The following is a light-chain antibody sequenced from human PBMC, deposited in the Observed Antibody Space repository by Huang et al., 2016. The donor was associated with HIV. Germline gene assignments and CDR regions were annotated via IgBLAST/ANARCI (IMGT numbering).Light chain of an antibody. CDR2: DAS. CDR1: QSVSNS. J-gene: IGKJ1*01. V-gene: IGKV3-11*01. Sequence: EIVLTQSPATLSLSPGERATLACRASQSVSNSLAWFQQKPGQAPQLLIYDASTRATGIPARFSASGSGTDFTLTISSLEPEDCAVYYCQQRSNWPRTFGQGTKVEIK. CDR3: QQRSNWPRT.